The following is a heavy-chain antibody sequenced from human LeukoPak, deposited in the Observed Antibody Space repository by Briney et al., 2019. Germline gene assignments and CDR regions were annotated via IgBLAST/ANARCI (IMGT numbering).Heavy chain of an antibody. D-gene: IGHD3-16*01. V-gene: IGHV4-39*01. CDR2: IYYSGST. J-gene: IGHJ4*02. Sequence: SETLSLTCTVSGGSISSSSYYWGWIRQPPGKGLEWIGSIYYSGSTYYNPSLKSRVIISVDTSKNQFSLKLSSVTAADTAVYYCARHGEGGYAAFFDYWGQGTLVTVSS. CDR1: GGSISSSSYY. CDR3: ARHGEGGYAAFFDY.